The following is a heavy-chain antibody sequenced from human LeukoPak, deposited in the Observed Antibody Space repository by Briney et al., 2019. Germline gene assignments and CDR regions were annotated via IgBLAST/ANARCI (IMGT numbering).Heavy chain of an antibody. V-gene: IGHV4-4*07. J-gene: IGHJ4*02. D-gene: IGHD4-11*01. CDR3: AIDYTSYFDY. Sequence: SETLSLTCTVSGVSINSNYWSWIRQPAGKGPEWIGRLYLSGNTNYNPSLRSRVTMSVDRSKNQFSLSLRSVTAADTAVYYCAIDYTSYFDYWGQGILVTVSS. CDR1: GVSINSNY. CDR2: LYLSGNT.